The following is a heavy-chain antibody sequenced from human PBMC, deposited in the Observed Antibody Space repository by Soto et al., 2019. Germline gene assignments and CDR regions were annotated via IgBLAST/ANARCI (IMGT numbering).Heavy chain of an antibody. CDR3: AKDRKNSADYYDSSGFDY. V-gene: IGHV3-30*18. Sequence: GGSLRLSCAASGFTFSSYGMHWVRQAPGKGLEWVAVISYDGSNKYYADSVKGRFTISRDNSKNTLYLQMNSLRAEDTAVYYCAKDRKNSADYYDSSGFDYWGQGTLVTVSS. CDR2: ISYDGSNK. J-gene: IGHJ4*02. D-gene: IGHD3-22*01. CDR1: GFTFSSYG.